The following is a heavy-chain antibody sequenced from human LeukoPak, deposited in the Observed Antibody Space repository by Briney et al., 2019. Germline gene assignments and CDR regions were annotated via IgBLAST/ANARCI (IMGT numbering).Heavy chain of an antibody. CDR3: ARGLGFYNFDY. CDR2: INAGNGNT. Sequence: ASVKVSCKASGYTFTSYAMHWVRQAPGQRLEWMGWINAGNGNTKYSQKFQGRVTVTRDTSASTAYMELSSLRSEDTAVYYCARGLGFYNFDYWGQGTLVTDSS. CDR1: GYTFTSYA. V-gene: IGHV1-3*01. D-gene: IGHD6-19*01. J-gene: IGHJ4*02.